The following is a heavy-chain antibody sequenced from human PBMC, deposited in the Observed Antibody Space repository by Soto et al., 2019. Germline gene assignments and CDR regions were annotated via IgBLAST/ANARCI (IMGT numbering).Heavy chain of an antibody. CDR1: GYTFTSYG. CDR3: ARGRYGDY. D-gene: IGHD1-1*01. J-gene: IGHJ4*02. Sequence: QVHLVQSGAEVKKPGASVKVSCKASGYTFTSYGITWVRQAPGQGLEWMGWISAHNGNTDYAQKLQGRVIVTRDTSPCTAYMELRSLRSDDTAVYYCARGRYGDYWGKGALVTVSS. V-gene: IGHV1-18*01. CDR2: ISAHNGNT.